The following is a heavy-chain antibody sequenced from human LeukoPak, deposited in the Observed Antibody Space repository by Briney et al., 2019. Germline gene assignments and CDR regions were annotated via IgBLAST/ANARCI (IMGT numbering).Heavy chain of an antibody. D-gene: IGHD4-17*01. J-gene: IGHJ4*02. CDR3: ARGEDGTGDYRPTYFDS. CDR1: GGSFSDYF. CDR2: INHGGGT. Sequence: LETLSLTCAVYGGSFSDYFWNWIRQPPGKGLEWIGEINHGGGTRYNPSLKSRATISVDTSKKQFSLNLTSVTAADTAVYYCARGEDGTGDYRPTYFDSWGQGTLVTVSS. V-gene: IGHV4-34*01.